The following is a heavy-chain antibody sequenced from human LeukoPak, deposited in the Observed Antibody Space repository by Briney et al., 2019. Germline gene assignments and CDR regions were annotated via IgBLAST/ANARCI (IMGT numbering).Heavy chain of an antibody. V-gene: IGHV5-51*01. Sequence: GESLKISCKASGYTFTNYWIGWVRQMPGKGLEWMGIMYPGDSDTRYSPSFQGQVTISADKSISTTYLQWSSLKASDSAMYYCAASTYGSGSYVGFDSWGQGTLVTVSS. D-gene: IGHD3-10*01. CDR3: AASTYGSGSYVGFDS. J-gene: IGHJ4*02. CDR2: MYPGDSDT. CDR1: GYTFTNYW.